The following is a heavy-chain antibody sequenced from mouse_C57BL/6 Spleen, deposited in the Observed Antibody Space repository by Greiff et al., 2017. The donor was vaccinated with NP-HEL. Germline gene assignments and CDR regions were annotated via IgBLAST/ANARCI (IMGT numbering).Heavy chain of an antibody. J-gene: IGHJ3*01. CDR1: GFTFTDYY. D-gene: IGHD2-4*01. CDR3: ASSYDYDWFAY. Sequence: EVKVVESGGGLVQPGGSLSLSCAASGFTFTDYYMSWVRQPPGKALEWLGFIRNKANGYTTEYSASVKGRFTISRDNSQSILYLQMNALRAEDSATYYCASSYDYDWFAYWGQGTLVTVSA. CDR2: IRNKANGYTT. V-gene: IGHV7-3*01.